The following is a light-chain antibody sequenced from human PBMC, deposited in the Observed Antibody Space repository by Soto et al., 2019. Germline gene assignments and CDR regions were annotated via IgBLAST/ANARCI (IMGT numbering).Light chain of an antibody. V-gene: IGKV3-20*01. J-gene: IGKJ5*01. Sequence: EIVLTQSPGTLYLSPGERATLSCRASHSVSSRYLAWYQQKPGQAPRLLIYGASSRATGIPDRFSGSGSGTDLTLTIMRLEPEDFAVYYSQQYGSSPPITFGQGTRLEIK. CDR1: HSVSSRY. CDR2: GAS. CDR3: QQYGSSPPIT.